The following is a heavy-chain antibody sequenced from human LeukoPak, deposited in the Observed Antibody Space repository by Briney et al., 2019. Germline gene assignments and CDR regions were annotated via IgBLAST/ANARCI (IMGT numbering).Heavy chain of an antibody. CDR3: ARRGGSTATGYYFDY. J-gene: IGHJ4*02. V-gene: IGHV3-11*06. CDR1: GFTFSDYY. D-gene: IGHD3-10*01. CDR2: ISSSTSYT. Sequence: GGSLRLSCAASGFTFSDYYLSWIRQAPGKGLEWVSYISSSTSYTNYADSVKGRFTISRENAKNTLYLHMNSLRGEDTAVYYCARRGGSTATGYYFDYWGQGTLVTVSA.